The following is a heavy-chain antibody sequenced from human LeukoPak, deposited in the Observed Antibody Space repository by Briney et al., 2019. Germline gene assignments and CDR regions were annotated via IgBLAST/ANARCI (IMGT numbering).Heavy chain of an antibody. Sequence: SVKVSCKASGGTFSSYAISWVRQAPGQGLEWMGRIIPILGIANYAQKFQGGVTITADKSTSTAYMELSSLRSEDTAVYYCAREGYCSGGSCYSYYWGQGTLVTVSS. CDR3: AREGYCSGGSCYSYY. D-gene: IGHD2-15*01. J-gene: IGHJ4*02. CDR1: GGTFSSYA. CDR2: IIPILGIA. V-gene: IGHV1-69*04.